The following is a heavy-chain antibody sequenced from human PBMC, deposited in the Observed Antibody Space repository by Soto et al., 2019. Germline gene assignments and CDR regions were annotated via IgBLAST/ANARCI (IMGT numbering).Heavy chain of an antibody. CDR1: GGSVSSGAYY. D-gene: IGHD5-12*01. J-gene: IGHJ3*02. CDR3: ARARLRAVYAFDI. Sequence: QVQLQESDAGLVKASQTLSLTCTVSGGSVSSGAYYWTWFRQRPGKGLEWIGYIYYSGSTYYSPSLKSRLSISLDTSKNQLSLRLSSVTAADTAMYYCARARLRAVYAFDIWGQGTMVTVSS. CDR2: IYYSGST. V-gene: IGHV4-31*03.